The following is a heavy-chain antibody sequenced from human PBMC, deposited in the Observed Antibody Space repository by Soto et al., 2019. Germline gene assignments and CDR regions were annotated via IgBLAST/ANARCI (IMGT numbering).Heavy chain of an antibody. D-gene: IGHD3-22*01. CDR2: ISGSGGST. J-gene: IGHJ4*02. Sequence: GGSLRLSSAASGFTISSYAMSWVRQAPKKGLKKVTAISGSGGSTYYADSVKGRFTISRDNSKNTLYLQMNSLRAEDTAVYYCANDARQPMTLGFDYWGQGTLVTVSS. V-gene: IGHV3-23*01. CDR1: GFTISSYA. CDR3: ANDARQPMTLGFDY.